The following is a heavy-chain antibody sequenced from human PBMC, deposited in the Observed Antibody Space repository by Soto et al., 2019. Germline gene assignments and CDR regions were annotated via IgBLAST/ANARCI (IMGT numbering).Heavy chain of an antibody. V-gene: IGHV4-31*03. CDR1: GGSISGGGYY. D-gene: IGHD4-17*01. Sequence: SETLSLTCTVSGGSISGGGYYWSWIRQHPGKGLEWIGYIYYSGSTYYNPSLKSRVTISVDTSKNQFSLKLSSVTAADTAVYYCARGDYGDYSWVDYWGQGTLVTVYS. CDR2: IYYSGST. J-gene: IGHJ4*02. CDR3: ARGDYGDYSWVDY.